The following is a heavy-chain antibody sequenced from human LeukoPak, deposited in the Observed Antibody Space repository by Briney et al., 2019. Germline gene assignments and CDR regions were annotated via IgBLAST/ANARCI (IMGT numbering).Heavy chain of an antibody. CDR3: ARRRGDC. CDR1: GGSFSGYY. V-gene: IGHV4-34*01. Sequence: SETLSLTCAVYGGSFSGYYWSWIRQPPGKGLEWIGEINHSGSTNYNPSLKSRVTISVDTSKNQFSLKLSSVTAADTAVYYCARRRGDCWGQGTLVTVSS. CDR2: INHSGST. J-gene: IGHJ4*02.